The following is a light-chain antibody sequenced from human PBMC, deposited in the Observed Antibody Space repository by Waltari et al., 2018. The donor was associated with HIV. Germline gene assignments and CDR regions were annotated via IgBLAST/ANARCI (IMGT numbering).Light chain of an antibody. J-gene: IGLJ1*01. CDR1: SPYVATF. CDR3: CSHAGNFIFA. V-gene: IGLV2-11*01. Sequence: QSALTQPHSVSGSPGQSLTISCTGTSPYVATFVSWYQQHPGKAPKVIIYDVNKRPSGVPDRFSGSKSGNTAFLTISGLQAEDEAEYHCCSHAGNFIFAFGTGTKVSVL. CDR2: DVN.